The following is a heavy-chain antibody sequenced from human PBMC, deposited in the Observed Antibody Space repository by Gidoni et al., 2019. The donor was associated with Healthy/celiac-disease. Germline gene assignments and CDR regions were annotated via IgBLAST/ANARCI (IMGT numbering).Heavy chain of an antibody. J-gene: IGHJ4*02. CDR3: ARSSRITIFGVVPYEGSFDY. D-gene: IGHD3-3*01. CDR1: GGTFSSYA. CDR2: IIPIFGTA. Sequence: QVQLVQSGAEVKKPGSSVKVSCKASGGTFSSYAISWVRPAPGQGLEWMGGIIPIFGTANYAQKFQGRVTITADESTSTAYMELSSLRSEDTAVYYCARSSRITIFGVVPYEGSFDYWGQGTLVTVSS. V-gene: IGHV1-69*01.